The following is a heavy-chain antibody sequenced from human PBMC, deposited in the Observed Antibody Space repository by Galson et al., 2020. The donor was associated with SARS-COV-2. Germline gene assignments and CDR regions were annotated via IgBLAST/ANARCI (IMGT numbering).Heavy chain of an antibody. CDR1: GFTFNDFW. CDR2: IRGDGSDE. V-gene: IGHV3-7*01. J-gene: IGHJ4*01. Sequence: GGSLSLPCAVSGFTFNDFWMSWFRQAPGKGLEWVSNIRGDGSDENYVDSVSGRFFISRDNAENLRYLQMNNLRAEDTGVYYCSGEDWQGGLWGHGTLVTV. D-gene: IGHD3-9*01. CDR3: SGEDWQGGL.